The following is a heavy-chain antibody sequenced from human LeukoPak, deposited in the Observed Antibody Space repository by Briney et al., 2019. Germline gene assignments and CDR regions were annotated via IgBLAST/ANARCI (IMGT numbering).Heavy chain of an antibody. Sequence: SVKVSCTASGGTFSSYAISWVRQAPGQGLEWMGGIIPIFGTANYAQKFQGRVTITTDESTSTAYMELSSLRSEDTAVYYCARAGGYCSSTSCYWYYWGQGTLVTVSS. J-gene: IGHJ4*02. V-gene: IGHV1-69*05. CDR3: ARAGGYCSSTSCYWYY. CDR1: GGTFSSYA. CDR2: IIPIFGTA. D-gene: IGHD2-2*01.